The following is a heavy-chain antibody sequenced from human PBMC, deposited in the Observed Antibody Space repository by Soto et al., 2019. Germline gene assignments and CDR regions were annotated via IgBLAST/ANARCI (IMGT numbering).Heavy chain of an antibody. D-gene: IGHD3-10*01. CDR3: ARYRSGAYGMDV. Sequence: SVKVSCKASGGTFSSYAISWVRQAPGQGLEWMGGIIPIFGTANYAQKFQGRVTITADESTSTAYMELSSLRSEDTAVYYCARYRSGAYGMDVWGQGTTVTVS. CDR1: GGTFSSYA. CDR2: IIPIFGTA. V-gene: IGHV1-69*13. J-gene: IGHJ6*02.